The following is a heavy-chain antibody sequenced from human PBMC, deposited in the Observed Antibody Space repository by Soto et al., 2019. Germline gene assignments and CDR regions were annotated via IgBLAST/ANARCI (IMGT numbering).Heavy chain of an antibody. CDR1: GFTFSSYG. V-gene: IGHV3-33*01. J-gene: IGHJ6*02. Sequence: QVQLVESGGGVVQPGRSLRLSCAASGFTFSSYGMHWVRQAPGKGLEWVSVIWYDGSNKYYADSVKGLFTISRDNSKNTLYVQINGLIAGDTAVYYCARDNGNGDYQFGMDVWGQGTTVTVSS. CDR2: IWYDGSNK. D-gene: IGHD1-1*01. CDR3: ARDNGNGDYQFGMDV.